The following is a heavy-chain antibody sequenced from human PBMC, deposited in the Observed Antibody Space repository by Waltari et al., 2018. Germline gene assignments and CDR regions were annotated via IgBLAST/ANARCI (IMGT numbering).Heavy chain of an antibody. CDR3: AKAQPDGGDPQRFDY. CDR2: IGATGRNT. D-gene: IGHD2-21*02. CDR1: GFICSTYA. J-gene: IGHJ4*02. Sequence: EVQLLESGGGLAQPGGSLRLSCAASGFICSTYAMGWVRQSPGKGLEWISAIGATGRNTYYPNSVKGRFTISRDNSKNTLYLQMNGLTVEDTAVYHCAKAQPDGGDPQRFDYLGQGTLVTVSS. V-gene: IGHV3-23*01.